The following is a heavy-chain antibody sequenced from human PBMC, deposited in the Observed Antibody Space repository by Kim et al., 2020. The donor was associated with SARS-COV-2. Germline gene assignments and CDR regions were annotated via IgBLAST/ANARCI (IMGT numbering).Heavy chain of an antibody. V-gene: IGHV1-2*06. CDR2: INPNSGGT. Sequence: ASVKVSCKASGYTFTGYYMHWVRQAPGQGLEWMGRINPNSGGTNYAQKFQGRVTMTGDTSISTAYMELSRLRSDDTAVYYCARVITTSGYYYGMDVWGQGTTVTVSS. CDR1: GYTFTGYY. D-gene: IGHD1-20*01. CDR3: ARVITTSGYYYGMDV. J-gene: IGHJ6*02.